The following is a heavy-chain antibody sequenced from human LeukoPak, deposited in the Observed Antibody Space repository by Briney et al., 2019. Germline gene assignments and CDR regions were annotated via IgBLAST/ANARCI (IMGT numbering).Heavy chain of an antibody. V-gene: IGHV1-46*01. CDR2: INPSGGST. Sequence: RASVKVSCKASGYTFTSYYMHWVRQAPGQGVEWMGIINPSGGSTNYAQKFRGRVTMTRDTSTSTVYMELSSLRSEDTAVYYCARGTFYYGSGNWGQGTLVTVSS. CDR3: ARGTFYYGSGN. J-gene: IGHJ4*02. CDR1: GYTFTSYY. D-gene: IGHD3-10*01.